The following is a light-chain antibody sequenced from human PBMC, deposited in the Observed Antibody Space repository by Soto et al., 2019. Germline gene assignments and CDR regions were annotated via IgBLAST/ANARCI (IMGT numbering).Light chain of an antibody. J-gene: IGKJ4*02. CDR3: QQYHSYPLP. V-gene: IGKV1-5*03. CDR1: QSISSW. CDR2: KAS. Sequence: DIQMTQSPSTLSASVGDRVTITCRASQSISSWLAWYQQKPGKAPKLLIYKASSLESGVPSRFSGGGSGTEVTLNISRLQPDDCATYYCQQYHSYPLPFGGGTKVEFK.